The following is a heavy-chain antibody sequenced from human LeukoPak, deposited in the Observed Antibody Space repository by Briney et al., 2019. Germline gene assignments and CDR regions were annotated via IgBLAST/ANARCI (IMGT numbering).Heavy chain of an antibody. Sequence: GRSLRLSCAASGFTFDDYAMHLVRQAPGKGLEWVSGISWNSGSIGYADSVKGRFTISRDNAKNSLYLQMNSLRAEDTALYYCAKDMERSYYYGMDVWGQGTTVTVSS. CDR1: GFTFDDYA. J-gene: IGHJ6*02. D-gene: IGHD1-1*01. CDR2: ISWNSGSI. V-gene: IGHV3-9*01. CDR3: AKDMERSYYYGMDV.